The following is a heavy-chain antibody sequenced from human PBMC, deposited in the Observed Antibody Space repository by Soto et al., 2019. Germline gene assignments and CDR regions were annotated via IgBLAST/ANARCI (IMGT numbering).Heavy chain of an antibody. V-gene: IGHV3-23*01. Sequence: EVQLLESGGGLVQPGGSLRLSCAASGFTFSSYAMSWVRQAPGKGLERVSTISGNGGNTYYADSVKGRLTISRDNSKNTVYVEMNSLRAEDTAIYYCAKADASGGNSLLFDYWGQGTLVTVSS. J-gene: IGHJ4*02. CDR1: GFTFSSYA. CDR3: AKADASGGNSLLFDY. CDR2: ISGNGGNT. D-gene: IGHD2-21*02.